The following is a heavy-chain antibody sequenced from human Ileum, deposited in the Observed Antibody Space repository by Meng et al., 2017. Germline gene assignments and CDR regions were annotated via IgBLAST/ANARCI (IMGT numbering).Heavy chain of an antibody. CDR1: GGAASSS. CDR2: IYYSGNT. J-gene: IGHJ4*02. V-gene: IGHV4-59*02. Sequence: QVPLPGSDPGPVSPSETLSLTGTVFGGAASSSWSWSRPPRGKGLGWVGHIYYSGNTNYNPSIKSRVTISVDTSKNQFSLKLSSVTAADTAVYFCARDRRDSSGWFYFDYWAQGTLVTVSS. CDR3: ARDRRDSSGWFYFDY. D-gene: IGHD6-19*01.